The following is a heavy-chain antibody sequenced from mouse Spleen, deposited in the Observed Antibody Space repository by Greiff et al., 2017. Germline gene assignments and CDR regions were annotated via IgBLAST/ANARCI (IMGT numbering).Heavy chain of an antibody. Sequence: QVQLKQSGPQLVRPGASVKISCKASGYSFTSYWMHWVKQRPGQGLEWIGMIDPSDSETRLNQKFKDKATLTVDKSSSTAYMQLSSPTSEDSAVYYCARHSSGFFDYWGQGTTLTVSS. CDR1: GYSFTSYW. CDR2: IDPSDSET. J-gene: IGHJ2*01. CDR3: ARHSSGFFDY. V-gene: IGHV1S126*01. D-gene: IGHD3-1*01.